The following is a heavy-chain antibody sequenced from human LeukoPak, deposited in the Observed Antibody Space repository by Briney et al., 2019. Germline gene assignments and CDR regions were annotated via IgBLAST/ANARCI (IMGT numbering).Heavy chain of an antibody. CDR2: IYYSGRT. CDR3: ARGAYYDFWFDY. D-gene: IGHD3-3*01. J-gene: IGHJ4*02. V-gene: IGHV4-30-4*08. CDR1: GGSISIGDYY. Sequence: NPSQTLSLTCTVSGGSISIGDYYCRWTRQPPGKGLEWIGYIYYSGRTYYNPSLKSRITISVDTSKNQFSLKLSSVTAADTAVYYCARGAYYDFWFDYWGQGTLVTVSS.